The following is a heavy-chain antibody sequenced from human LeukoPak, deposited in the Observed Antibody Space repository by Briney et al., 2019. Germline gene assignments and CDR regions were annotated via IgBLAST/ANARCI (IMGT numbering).Heavy chain of an antibody. J-gene: IGHJ4*02. CDR3: ARKADYYGSGSYYTRGCFDY. CDR1: GYTFSSYW. D-gene: IGHD3-10*01. V-gene: IGHV5-51*01. Sequence: GESLKISCKGSGYTFSSYWIGWVRQMPGKGLEWMGIIYPGDSGIRYSPSFQGQVTFSADKSINTAYLQWSSLKASDTAMYYCARKADYYGSGSYYTRGCFDYWGQGTLVTVSS. CDR2: IYPGDSGI.